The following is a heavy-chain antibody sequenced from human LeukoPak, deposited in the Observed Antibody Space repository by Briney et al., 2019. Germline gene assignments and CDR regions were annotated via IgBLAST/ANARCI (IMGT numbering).Heavy chain of an antibody. V-gene: IGHV3-23*01. D-gene: IGHD3-9*01. CDR1: GFTFSDYA. Sequence: GGSLRLSCATSGFTFSDYALGWVRQAPGKGLEFVSNNADSVRGRFTVSRDYSKDTLYLEMNNLGVEDTAVYYCAKDMTLAGYDSEGAFDIWGQGTMVTVSA. J-gene: IGHJ3*02. CDR3: AKDMTLAGYDSEGAFDI.